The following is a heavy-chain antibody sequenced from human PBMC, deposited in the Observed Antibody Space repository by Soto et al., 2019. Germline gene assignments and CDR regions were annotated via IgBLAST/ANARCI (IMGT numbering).Heavy chain of an antibody. CDR1: GFSISSYY. V-gene: IGHV4-34*01. J-gene: IGHJ4*02. CDR3: ARDLHYYGSGSYYKKAHYFDY. CDR2: INHSGST. Sequence: SETLSLTCTVSGFSISSYYWSWIRQPPGKGLEWIGEINHSGSTNYNPSLKSRVTISVDTSKNQFSLKLSSVTAADTAVYYCARDLHYYGSGSYYKKAHYFDYWGQGTLVTVSS. D-gene: IGHD3-10*01.